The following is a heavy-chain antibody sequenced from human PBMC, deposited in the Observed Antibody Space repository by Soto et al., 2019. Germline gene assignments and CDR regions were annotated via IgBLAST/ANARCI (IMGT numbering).Heavy chain of an antibody. Sequence: SVKVSCKASGGTFSSYAISWVRQAPGQGLEWMGGIIPIFGTANYAQKFQGRVTITADESTSTAYMELSSLRSEDTAVYYCAWRPYYYDSSGYPPRTDAFDIWGQGTMVTVSS. J-gene: IGHJ3*02. CDR2: IIPIFGTA. D-gene: IGHD3-22*01. CDR3: AWRPYYYDSSGYPPRTDAFDI. CDR1: GGTFSSYA. V-gene: IGHV1-69*13.